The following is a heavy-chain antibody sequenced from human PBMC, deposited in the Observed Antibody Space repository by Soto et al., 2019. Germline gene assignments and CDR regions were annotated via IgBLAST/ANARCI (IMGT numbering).Heavy chain of an antibody. CDR1: GGSFSGYY. CDR3: ARGQRRLRVYYYGMDV. CDR2: INHSGST. J-gene: IGHJ6*02. V-gene: IGHV4-34*01. Sequence: SETLSLTCAVYGGSFSGYYWSWIRQPPGKGLEWIGEINHSGSTNYNPSLKSRVTISVDTSKNQFSLKLSSVTAADTAVYYCARGQRRLRVYYYGMDVWGQGTTVTVSS. D-gene: IGHD5-12*01.